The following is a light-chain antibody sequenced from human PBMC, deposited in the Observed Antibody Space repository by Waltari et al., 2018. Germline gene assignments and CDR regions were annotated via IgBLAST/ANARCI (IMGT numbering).Light chain of an antibody. V-gene: IGLV2-14*03. CDR2: DVS. Sequence: QSALTQPASASGSPGQPITISGTGTSSDVGGYNSVSWYQQHPVKAPKLMIYDVSNRPSGVSNRFFGSKFGNTASLTISGLQAEDEADYYCSSYTSSDTYVFGTGTKVTVL. CDR3: SSYTSSDTYV. J-gene: IGLJ1*01. CDR1: SSDVGGYNS.